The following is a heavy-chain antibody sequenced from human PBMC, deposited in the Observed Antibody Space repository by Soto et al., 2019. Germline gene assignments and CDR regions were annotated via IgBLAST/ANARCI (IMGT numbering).Heavy chain of an antibody. CDR1: GFTFSTYA. CDR3: ARNRSGYSYGYFY. D-gene: IGHD5-18*01. V-gene: IGHV3-30*16. Sequence: GSLRLSCVASGFTFSTYAIHFFRHSPCKGLEWVAGISYDGSIKYYADTVKGRFTISRDNSKNTLYLQMNSLRVEDTAVYYCARNRSGYSYGYFYWGQGALVTVSS. CDR2: ISYDGSIK. J-gene: IGHJ4*02.